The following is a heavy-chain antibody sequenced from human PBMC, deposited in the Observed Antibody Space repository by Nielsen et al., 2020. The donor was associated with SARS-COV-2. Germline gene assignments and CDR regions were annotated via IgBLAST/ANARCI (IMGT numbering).Heavy chain of an antibody. V-gene: IGHV3-30*04. J-gene: IGHJ4*02. D-gene: IGHD3-22*01. Sequence: WIRQPSGKGLEWVAVISYDGSNKYYADSVKGRFTISRDNSKNTLYLQMNSLRAEDAAVYYCARGGHYDSSGYAPPYFDYWGQGTLVTVSS. CDR2: ISYDGSNK. CDR3: ARGGHYDSSGYAPPYFDY.